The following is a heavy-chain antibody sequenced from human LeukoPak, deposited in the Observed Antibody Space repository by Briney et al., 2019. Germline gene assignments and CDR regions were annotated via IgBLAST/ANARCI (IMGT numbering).Heavy chain of an antibody. CDR3: TRHVSSGTFESSGRDY. CDR1: GFSFSGSA. V-gene: IGHV3-73*01. J-gene: IGHJ4*02. D-gene: IGHD3-10*01. Sequence: GGSLKLSCAASGFSFSGSAVHWVRQASGKGLEWVGRIRSKANSYATAYAASVSGRFIISRDDSKNTAYLQMDSLKAEDTAVYYCTRHVSSGTFESSGRDYWGQGTLVTVSS. CDR2: IRSKANSYAT.